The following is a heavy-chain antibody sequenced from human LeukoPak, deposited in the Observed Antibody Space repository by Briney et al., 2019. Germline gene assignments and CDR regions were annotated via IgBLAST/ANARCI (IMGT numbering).Heavy chain of an antibody. D-gene: IGHD2-2*01. J-gene: IGHJ3*02. CDR2: ISGSGGST. CDR1: GFTFSSYA. CDR3: AKVLWSECSSTSCPRDAFDI. Sequence: GGSLRLSCAASGFTFSSYAMSWVRQAPGKGLEWVSAISGSGGSTYYADSVKGRFTISRDNSKNTLYLQMNSLRAEDTAVYYCAKVLWSECSSTSCPRDAFDIWGQGTMVTVSS. V-gene: IGHV3-23*01.